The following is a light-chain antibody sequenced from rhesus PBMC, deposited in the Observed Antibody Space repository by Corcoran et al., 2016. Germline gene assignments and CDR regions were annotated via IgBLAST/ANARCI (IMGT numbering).Light chain of an antibody. J-gene: IGKJ1*01. CDR3: QHYYSTPRT. Sequence: DIQMTQSPSSLSASVGDRVTITCRASQGITNDLAWYQTKPGETLKLLIYEASSLRSGIPSRFSGSGSGTDFTLTISILQSEDFATYYCQHYYSTPRTFGQGTKVEIK. CDR1: QGITND. CDR2: EAS. V-gene: IGKV1-25*01.